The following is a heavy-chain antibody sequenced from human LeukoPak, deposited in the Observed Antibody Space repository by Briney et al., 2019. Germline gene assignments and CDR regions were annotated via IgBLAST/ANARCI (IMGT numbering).Heavy chain of an antibody. V-gene: IGHV3-53*01. CDR2: IYSDGST. D-gene: IGHD3-10*01. CDR3: ARDRGGIRPFLPDY. Sequence: GGSLRLSCAASGFIVSGDFMSWVRQAPGKGLEWVSVIYSDGSTYYADSVKGRFTISRDNSKNTLDLQMTGLRAEDTAVYYCARDRGGIRPFLPDYWGQGTLVTVSS. CDR1: GFIVSGDF. J-gene: IGHJ4*02.